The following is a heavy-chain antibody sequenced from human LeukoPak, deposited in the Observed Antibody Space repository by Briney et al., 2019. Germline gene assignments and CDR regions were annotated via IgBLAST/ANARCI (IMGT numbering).Heavy chain of an antibody. J-gene: IGHJ4*02. Sequence: GGSLRLSCVASGFTFSNYWRSWVRQAPGKGLEWVANIKQDGSEKYYVDSVKGRFTISRDNAKNSLYLQMNSLRAEDTAVYYCARATTIYYSSSWQRRYYFDYWGQGTLVTVSS. CDR2: IKQDGSEK. CDR1: GFTFSNYW. V-gene: IGHV3-7*01. D-gene: IGHD6-13*01. CDR3: ARATTIYYSSSWQRRYYFDY.